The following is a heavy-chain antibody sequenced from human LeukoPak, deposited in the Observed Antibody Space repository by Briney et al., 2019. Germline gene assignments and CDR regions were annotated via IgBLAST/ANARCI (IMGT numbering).Heavy chain of an antibody. D-gene: IGHD5-18*01. Sequence: SETLSLTCAVSGYSISSGYYWGWIRQPPGKGLEWIGSIYHSGTTYYNPSLKSRVTISLDTSKYQFSLRLSSVTAADTAVYYCASVDPSTGTNYWGQGTLVTVSS. CDR2: IYHSGTT. V-gene: IGHV4-38-2*01. CDR1: GYSISSGYY. J-gene: IGHJ4*02. CDR3: ASVDPSTGTNY.